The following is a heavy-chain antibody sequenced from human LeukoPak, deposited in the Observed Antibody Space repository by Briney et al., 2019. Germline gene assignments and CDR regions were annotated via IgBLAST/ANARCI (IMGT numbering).Heavy chain of an antibody. D-gene: IGHD5-12*01. CDR1: GGSFSGYY. V-gene: IGHV4-34*01. Sequence: SETLSLTCAVYGGSFSGYYWSWIRQPPGKGLEWIGEINHSGSTNYNPSLKSRVTISVDTSKNQFSLKLSSVTAADTAVYYCARTGAYSGNKSGMDVWGKGITVTVSS. CDR3: ARTGAYSGNKSGMDV. CDR2: INHSGST. J-gene: IGHJ6*04.